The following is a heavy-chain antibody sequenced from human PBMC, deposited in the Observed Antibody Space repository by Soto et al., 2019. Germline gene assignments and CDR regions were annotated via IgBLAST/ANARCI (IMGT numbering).Heavy chain of an antibody. D-gene: IGHD1-1*01. V-gene: IGHV4-34*01. Sequence: QVQLQQWGAGLLKPSETLSLTCAVYGGSVSSGSYYWSWIRQPPGKGLEWIGEMSHSGGTHFNPSRKGRVTISVDTSKNQFSLKMSFVTAADTALYYCARVERGTATTVVDAFDIWGPGTMVTVSS. J-gene: IGHJ3*02. CDR1: GGSVSSGSYY. CDR2: MSHSGGT. CDR3: ARVERGTATTVVDAFDI.